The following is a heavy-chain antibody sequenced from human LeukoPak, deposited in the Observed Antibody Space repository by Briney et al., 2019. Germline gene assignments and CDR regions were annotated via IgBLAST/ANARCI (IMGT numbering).Heavy chain of an antibody. CDR3: AREVATISREYYFDN. V-gene: IGHV4-59*12. J-gene: IGHJ4*02. Sequence: SETLSLTCTVSGGSISSYYWSWIRQPPGKGLEWIGYIYYSGSTNYNPSLKSRVTISVDTSKNQFSLKLSSVTAADTAVYYCAREVATISREYYFDNWGQGTLVTVSS. CDR1: GGSISSYY. CDR2: IYYSGST. D-gene: IGHD5-12*01.